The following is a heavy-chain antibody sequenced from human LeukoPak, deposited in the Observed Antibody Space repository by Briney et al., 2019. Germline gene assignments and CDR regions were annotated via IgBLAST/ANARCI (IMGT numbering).Heavy chain of an antibody. CDR2: ISGSGGST. Sequence: GGSLRLSCAASGFTFSSYAMSWVRQAPGKGLEWVSAISGSGGSTYYADSVKGRIIISRDNSKNTLYLQVNSLSAEDTAVYYCAKDGNYYGSGSYDYWGQGTLVTVSS. D-gene: IGHD3-10*01. CDR1: GFTFSSYA. J-gene: IGHJ4*02. CDR3: AKDGNYYGSGSYDY. V-gene: IGHV3-23*01.